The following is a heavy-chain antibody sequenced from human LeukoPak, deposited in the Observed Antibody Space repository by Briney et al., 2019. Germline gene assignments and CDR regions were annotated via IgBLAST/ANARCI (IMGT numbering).Heavy chain of an antibody. D-gene: IGHD5-24*01. Sequence: SETLSLTCTVSGGSISSYYWSWIRQPPGKGLEWIGYIYYSGSTNYNPSLKSRVTISVDTSKNQFSLKLSSVTAADTAVYYCARQGQLDFDYWGQRTLVTVSS. CDR1: GGSISSYY. J-gene: IGHJ4*02. CDR2: IYYSGST. V-gene: IGHV4-59*01. CDR3: ARQGQLDFDY.